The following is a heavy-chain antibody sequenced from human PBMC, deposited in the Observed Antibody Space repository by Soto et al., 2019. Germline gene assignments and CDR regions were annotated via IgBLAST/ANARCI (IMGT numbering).Heavy chain of an antibody. CDR3: ARDILTGYYNDFDY. CDR2: ISYDGSNK. J-gene: IGHJ4*02. CDR1: GFTFSSYA. Sequence: GGSLRLSCAASGFTFSSYAMHWVRQAPGKGLEWVAVISYDGSNKYYADSVKGRFTISRDNSKNTLYLQMNSLRAEDTAVYYCARDILTGYYNDFDYWGQGTLVTVSS. D-gene: IGHD3-9*01. V-gene: IGHV3-30-3*01.